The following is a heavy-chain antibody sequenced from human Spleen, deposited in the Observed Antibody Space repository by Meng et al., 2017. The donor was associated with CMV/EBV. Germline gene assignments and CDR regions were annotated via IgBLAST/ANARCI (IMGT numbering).Heavy chain of an antibody. J-gene: IGHJ4*02. CDR3: AKDKYSSGWYGFDY. V-gene: IGHV3-30*02. D-gene: IGHD6-19*01. CDR2: IRSDGTNQ. CDR1: GFTFSISP. Sequence: GESLKISCAASGFTFSISPMHWVRQAPGKGLEWVAFIRSDGTNQYYADSVKGRFTISRDNSKNTLYLQMNSLRPEDTAVYYCAKDKYSSGWYGFDYWGQGTLVTVSS.